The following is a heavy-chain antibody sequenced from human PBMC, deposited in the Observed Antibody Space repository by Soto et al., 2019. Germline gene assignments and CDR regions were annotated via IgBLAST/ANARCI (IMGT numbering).Heavy chain of an antibody. J-gene: IGHJ4*02. CDR1: GFTVSSNY. CDR2: IYSGGST. V-gene: IGHV3-66*01. CDR3: ASVRYTSGQSLDY. D-gene: IGHD6-19*01. Sequence: EVPLVESGGGLVQPGGSLRLSCAASGFTVSSNYMSWVRQAPGKGLEWVSLIYSGGSTYYADSVKGRFTISRDNSKNTLYLQMNSLGAEDTAVYYCASVRYTSGQSLDYWGQGTLVTVSS.